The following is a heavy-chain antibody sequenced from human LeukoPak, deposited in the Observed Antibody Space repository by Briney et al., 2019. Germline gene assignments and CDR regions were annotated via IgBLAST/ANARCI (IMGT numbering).Heavy chain of an antibody. CDR1: GSSISSYY. J-gene: IGHJ4*02. Sequence: SETLSLTCTVSGSSISSYYWSWIRQPPGQGLEWIGYIYYSGSTNYNPSLKSRVTISVDTSKNQFSLKLSSVTAADTAVYYCARHAQTGYSSGWYLYYFDYWGQGTLVTVSS. CDR3: ARHAQTGYSSGWYLYYFDY. D-gene: IGHD6-19*01. V-gene: IGHV4-59*08. CDR2: IYYSGST.